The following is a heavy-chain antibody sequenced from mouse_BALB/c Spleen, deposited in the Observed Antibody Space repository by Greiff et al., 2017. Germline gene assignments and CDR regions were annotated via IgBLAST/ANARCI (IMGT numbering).Heavy chain of an antibody. CDR1: GFTFSSFG. CDR3: ARDDGYLFDY. D-gene: IGHD2-3*01. Sequence: EVQRVESGGGLVQPGGSRKLSCAASGFTFSSFGMHWVRQAPEKGLEWVAYISSGSSTIYYADTVKGRFTISRDNPKNTLFLQMTSLRSEDTAMYYCARDDGYLFDYWGQGTTLTVSS. V-gene: IGHV5-17*02. J-gene: IGHJ2*01. CDR2: ISSGSSTI.